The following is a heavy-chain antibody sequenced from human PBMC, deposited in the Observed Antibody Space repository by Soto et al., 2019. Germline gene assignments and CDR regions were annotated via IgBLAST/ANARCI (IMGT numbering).Heavy chain of an antibody. D-gene: IGHD1-26*01. CDR2: ITPFSGDV. J-gene: IGHJ4*02. V-gene: IGHV1-45*02. Sequence: QMQLVQSGAEVKKTGSSVTVSCKALGNTFTYRYLHWVRPAPGQALEWMGWITPFSGDVHYAQKFQERVTITRYRSINTAYMQMSSLRSEDTAMYFCASGGAGSGPFTWELPDHWGQGTLVTVSS. CDR3: ASGGAGSGPFTWELPDH. CDR1: GNTFTYRY.